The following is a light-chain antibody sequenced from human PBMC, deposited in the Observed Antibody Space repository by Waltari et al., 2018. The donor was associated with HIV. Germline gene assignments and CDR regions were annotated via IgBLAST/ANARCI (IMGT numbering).Light chain of an antibody. CDR2: KDS. CDR1: ELPKQN. Sequence: SYELTQPPSVSVSPGQTARIPCTGDELPKQNASWYQQKPGQAPVLVIYKDSERPSGIPERFSGASSGTTVTLTISGVQAEDEADYYCQSADSSGTYVLGTGTKVTVL. CDR3: QSADSSGTYV. V-gene: IGLV3-25*03. J-gene: IGLJ1*01.